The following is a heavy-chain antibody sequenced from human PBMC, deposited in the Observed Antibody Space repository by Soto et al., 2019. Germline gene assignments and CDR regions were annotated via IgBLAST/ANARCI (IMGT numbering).Heavy chain of an antibody. V-gene: IGHV4-30-4*01. D-gene: IGHD3-22*01. CDR2: IYYSGST. CDR3: ARGYDSSGYSDADYFDY. Sequence: QVQLQESGPGLVKPSQTLSLTCTVSGGSISSGDYYWSWIRQPPGKGLEWIGYIYYSGSTYYNPSLNSRVTISVDTSKNQFSLKLSSVTAADTAVYYCARGYDSSGYSDADYFDYWGQGTLVTVSS. CDR1: GGSISSGDYY. J-gene: IGHJ4*02.